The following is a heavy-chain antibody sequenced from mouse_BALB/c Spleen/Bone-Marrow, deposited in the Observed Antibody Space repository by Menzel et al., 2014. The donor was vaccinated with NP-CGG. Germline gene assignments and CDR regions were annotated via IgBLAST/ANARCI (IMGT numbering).Heavy chain of an antibody. CDR1: GYTFTSYY. Sequence: QVQLQQPGAELVKPGASVKLSCKASGYTFTSYYMYWVKQRPGQGLEWIGGINPSNGGTNFNEKFKSKATLTVDKSSSTAYMQLSSLTSEDSAVYYCTGGLRAWFAYWGQGTLVTVSA. D-gene: IGHD3-1*01. V-gene: IGHV1S81*02. CDR2: INPSNGGT. CDR3: TGGLRAWFAY. J-gene: IGHJ3*01.